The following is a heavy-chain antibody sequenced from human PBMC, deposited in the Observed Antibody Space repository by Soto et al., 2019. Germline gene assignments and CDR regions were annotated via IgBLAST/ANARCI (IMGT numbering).Heavy chain of an antibody. D-gene: IGHD3-3*02. CDR3: ARDALDGFDI. CDR2: IKQDGIEK. CDR1: GFTFSTYW. J-gene: IGHJ3*02. V-gene: IGHV3-7*01. Sequence: EVQLVESGGGLVQPGGSLRLSCAASGFTFSTYWMSWVRQAPGKGLEWVANIKQDGIEKYYVDSVKGRFTISRDNAKNSLYLQMNSLRAEDTGVYYCARDALDGFDIWGQGTMVTVSS.